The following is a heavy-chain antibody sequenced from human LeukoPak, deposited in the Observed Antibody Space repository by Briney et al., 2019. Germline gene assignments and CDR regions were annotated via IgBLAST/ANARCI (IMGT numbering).Heavy chain of an antibody. V-gene: IGHV4-59*01. CDR3: ARYGSGSYYNVHGYYYYYMDV. CDR2: IYYSGST. CDR1: GGSISSYY. D-gene: IGHD3-10*01. J-gene: IGHJ6*03. Sequence: SETLSLTCTVSGGSISSYYWSWIRQPPGKGLEWIGYIYYSGSTNYNPSLKSRVTISVDTSKNQFSLKLSSVTAADTAVYYCARYGSGSYYNVHGYYYYYMDVWGKGTTVTDSS.